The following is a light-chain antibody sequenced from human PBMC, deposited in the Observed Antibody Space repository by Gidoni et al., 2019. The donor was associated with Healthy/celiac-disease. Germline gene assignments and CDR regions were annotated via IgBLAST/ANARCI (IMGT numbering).Light chain of an antibody. V-gene: IGLV2-18*02. CDR3: SSYTSSSTRV. CDR1: SSDVGSYNR. Sequence: QSALPQPPSVSGSPGPSVTISCTGTSSDVGSYNRVSWYQQPPGTAPKLMIYEVSNRPSGVPDRFSGSKSGNTASLTISGLQAEDEADYYCSSYTSSSTRVFGGGTKLTVL. J-gene: IGLJ3*02. CDR2: EVS.